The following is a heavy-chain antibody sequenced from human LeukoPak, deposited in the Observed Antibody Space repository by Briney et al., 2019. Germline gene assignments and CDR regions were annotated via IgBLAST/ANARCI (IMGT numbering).Heavy chain of an antibody. Sequence: SETLSLTCSVSGGSISTSRYYWGWIRQPPGRGLEWIGNIFYTGNTYYNPSLKSRVTMSVALSTDQASLRLNSVTAADTAVYYCARSVVIPAGYYYYYYMDVWGKGTSVTVSS. CDR1: GGSISTSRYY. D-gene: IGHD2-2*01. CDR3: ARSVVIPAGYYYYYYMDV. CDR2: IFYTGNT. J-gene: IGHJ6*03. V-gene: IGHV4-39*07.